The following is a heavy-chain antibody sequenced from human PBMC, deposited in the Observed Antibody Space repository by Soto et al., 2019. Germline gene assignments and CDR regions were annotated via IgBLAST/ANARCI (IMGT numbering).Heavy chain of an antibody. CDR1: GFSLSSYA. CDR3: ARSSWSSYSNFFDL. CDR2: ISGNGGST. D-gene: IGHD6-13*01. V-gene: IGHV3-23*01. Sequence: GGSLRLSCAASGFSLSSYAMGWVRQAPGKGLEWVSFISGNGGSTYYADSVRGRFTISRDNSKNTLYLQMNSLRAEDTAAYYCARSSWSSYSNFFDLWGQGTLVTVSS. J-gene: IGHJ5*02.